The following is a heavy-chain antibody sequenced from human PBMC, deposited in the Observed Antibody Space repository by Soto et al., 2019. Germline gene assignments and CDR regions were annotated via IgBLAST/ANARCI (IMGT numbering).Heavy chain of an antibody. V-gene: IGHV4-61*01. CDR3: ARTTAMVIYDY. D-gene: IGHD5-18*01. Sequence: SETLSLTCTVSGRSVSTGSYYWTWIRQPPGKGLDWIGYIYYRGSTNYNPTLKSRVTISVDTSKNQFSLKLSSVTAADTAVYYCARTTAMVIYDYWGQGTLVTVSS. CDR1: GRSVSTGSYY. CDR2: IYYRGST. J-gene: IGHJ4*02.